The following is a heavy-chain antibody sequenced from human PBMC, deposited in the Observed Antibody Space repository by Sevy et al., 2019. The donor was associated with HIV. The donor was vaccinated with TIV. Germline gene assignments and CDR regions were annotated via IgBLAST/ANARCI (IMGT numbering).Heavy chain of an antibody. CDR2: ISGYSGNT. J-gene: IGHJ4*02. CDR1: GYTFTTNA. V-gene: IGHV1-18*01. Sequence: ASVKVSCKASGYTFTTNAISWVRQTPGQGLEWMGWISGYSGNTNYAQHLQGRVTMTTDTSTSTAYMELRSLRSDDTAVYYCARGRGYFDYRGQGTLVTVSS. CDR3: ARGRGYFDY.